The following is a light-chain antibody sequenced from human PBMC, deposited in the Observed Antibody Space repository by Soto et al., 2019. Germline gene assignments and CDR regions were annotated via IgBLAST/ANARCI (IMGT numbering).Light chain of an antibody. Sequence: EIVMTQSPATLSVSPGERATLSCRASQSVSSDLAWYQQKPGQAPRLLISGASTRATGVPARFSGSGSGTEFTLTISSLQSEDFADYFCQQYDNWPRTFGQGTKVEIK. J-gene: IGKJ2*01. CDR3: QQYDNWPRT. CDR1: QSVSSD. CDR2: GAS. V-gene: IGKV3-15*01.